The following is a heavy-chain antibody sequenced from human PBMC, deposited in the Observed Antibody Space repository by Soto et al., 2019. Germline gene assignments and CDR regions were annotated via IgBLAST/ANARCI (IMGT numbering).Heavy chain of an antibody. Sequence: GGSLRLSCAASGFTFSSYAMHWVRQAPGKGLEWVAVISYDGSNKYYAGSVKGRFTISRDNSKNTLYLQMNSLRAEDTAVYYCARAVYYDILTGLLRPIDYWGQGTLVTVSS. J-gene: IGHJ4*02. V-gene: IGHV3-30-3*01. D-gene: IGHD3-9*01. CDR1: GFTFSSYA. CDR2: ISYDGSNK. CDR3: ARAVYYDILTGLLRPIDY.